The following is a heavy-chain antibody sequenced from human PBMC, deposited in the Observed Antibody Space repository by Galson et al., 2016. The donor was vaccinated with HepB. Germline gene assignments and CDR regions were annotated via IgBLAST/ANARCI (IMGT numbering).Heavy chain of an antibody. J-gene: IGHJ5*01. D-gene: IGHD1-26*01. CDR2: IYYSGRT. CDR1: GAFISGSSDY. Sequence: SETLSLTCTVSGAFISGSSDYWGRLRQPPGKGLEWIGSIYYSGRTYYSPSLKNRITISVDTSKNHFSLKLSSVTAADTAVYYCARLREIDSWGQGTLVTVSS. V-gene: IGHV4-39*02. CDR3: ARLREIDS.